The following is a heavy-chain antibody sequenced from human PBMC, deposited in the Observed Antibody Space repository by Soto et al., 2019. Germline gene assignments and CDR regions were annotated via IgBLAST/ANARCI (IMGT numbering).Heavy chain of an antibody. CDR1: GFSLSTSGVG. CDR2: IYWNDDK. V-gene: IGHV2-5*01. J-gene: IGHJ4*02. CDR3: AHRLRTGSYFHY. Sequence: VSGPTLVNPTQTLTLTCTFSGFSLSTSGVGVGWIRQPPGKALEWLTLIYWNDDKRYSPSLRNRLTITKDTSKNQVVLTMTNMDPVDTATYYCAHRLRTGSYFHYWGQGTLVTVSS. D-gene: IGHD1-26*01.